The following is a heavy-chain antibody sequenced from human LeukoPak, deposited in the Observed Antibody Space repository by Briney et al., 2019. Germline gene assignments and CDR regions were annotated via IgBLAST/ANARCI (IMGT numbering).Heavy chain of an antibody. CDR2: IGPDGRSI. CDR1: GFTFSRYW. J-gene: IGHJ6*03. D-gene: IGHD3-3*01. Sequence: PGGSLRLSCEGSGFTFSRYWMHWVRQAPGKGLVWVAEIGPDGRSIKYADSVQGRFTISRDNTKNTVFLQMNSLRVDDTAVYYCANDAPGLKVFGRGGKGTWVTVS. V-gene: IGHV3-74*03. CDR3: ANDAPGLKVFGR.